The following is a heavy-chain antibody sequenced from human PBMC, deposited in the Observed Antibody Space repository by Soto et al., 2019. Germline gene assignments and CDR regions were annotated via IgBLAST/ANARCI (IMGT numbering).Heavy chain of an antibody. V-gene: IGHV4-34*01. J-gene: IGHJ5*02. D-gene: IGHD6-13*01. CDR3: ARELEQQRLRSKDDWFDP. CDR1: GGSFSGYY. CDR2: INHSGST. Sequence: SETLSLTCAVYGGSFSGYYWSWIRQPPGKGLEWIGEINHSGSTNYNPSLKSRVTISVDTSKNQFSLKLSSVTAADTAVYYCARELEQQRLRSKDDWFDPWGQGTLVTVSS.